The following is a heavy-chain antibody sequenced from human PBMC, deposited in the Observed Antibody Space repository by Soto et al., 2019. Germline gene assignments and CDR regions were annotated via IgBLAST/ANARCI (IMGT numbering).Heavy chain of an antibody. J-gene: IGHJ5*02. CDR1: GGTFSSYA. CDR2: FIPILGTA. Sequence: QVQLVQSGAEVKKPGSSVKVSCKASGGTFSSYAISWVRQAPGQGLEWMGGFIPILGTANYEQKFHGRVTLTEDESTSTAYMERGSLRSENMAVYYCARDQADDGSGNSWFDPWGQGTLVTVSS. CDR3: ARDQADDGSGNSWFDP. V-gene: IGHV1-69*01. D-gene: IGHD3-10*01.